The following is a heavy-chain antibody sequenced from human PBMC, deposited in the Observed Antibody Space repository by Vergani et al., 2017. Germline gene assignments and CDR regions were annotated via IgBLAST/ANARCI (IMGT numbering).Heavy chain of an antibody. Sequence: EVQLVESGGGLVQPGGSLRLSCAASGFTFSSYDMHWVRQATGKGLEWVSAMGTAGDTYYPGSVKGRFTISRENAKNSLYLQMNSQRARDTAVYYCARGGGGDDSSGFNDYWGQGTLVTVSS. CDR1: GFTFSSYD. J-gene: IGHJ4*02. D-gene: IGHD3-22*01. CDR3: ARGGGGDDSSGFNDY. V-gene: IGHV3-13*04. CDR2: MGTAGDT.